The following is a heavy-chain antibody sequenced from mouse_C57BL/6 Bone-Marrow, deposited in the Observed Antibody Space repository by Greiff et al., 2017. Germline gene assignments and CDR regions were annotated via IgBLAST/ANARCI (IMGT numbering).Heavy chain of an antibody. Sequence: QVQLKESGAELVRPGASVTLSCKASGYTFTDYEMHWVKQTPVHGLEWIGAIDPETGGTAYNQKFKGKAILTADKSSSTAYMELRSLTSEDSAVYYCTDGYYVWFADWGQGTLVTVSA. J-gene: IGHJ3*01. CDR1: GYTFTDYE. V-gene: IGHV1-15*01. D-gene: IGHD2-3*01. CDR2: IDPETGGT. CDR3: TDGYYVWFAD.